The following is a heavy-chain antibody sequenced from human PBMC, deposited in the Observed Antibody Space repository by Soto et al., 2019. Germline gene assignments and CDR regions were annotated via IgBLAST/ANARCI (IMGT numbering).Heavy chain of an antibody. CDR1: GFTFSSYA. J-gene: IGHJ6*02. V-gene: IGHV3-30-3*01. CDR2: ISYDGSNK. Sequence: GGSLRLSCAASGFTFSSYAMHWVRQAPGKGLEWVAVISYDGSNKYYADSVKGRFTISRDNSKNTLYLQMNSLRAEDTAVYYCARRPEYCGGDCYYYGMDVWGQGTTVTVSS. D-gene: IGHD2-21*02. CDR3: ARRPEYCGGDCYYYGMDV.